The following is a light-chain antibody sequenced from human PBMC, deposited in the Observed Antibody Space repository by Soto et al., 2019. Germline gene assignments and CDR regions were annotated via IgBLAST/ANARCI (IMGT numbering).Light chain of an antibody. V-gene: IGLV2-14*01. CDR2: EVT. Sequence: QSVLTQPASVSGSPGQSITICCTGTSSDVGGYNHVSWYQHHPGKAPKRIIYEVTKRPSGVSNRFSGSKSGDTASLTISGLQAEDEADYYCSSHTASTTRIFGTGTKVTVL. CDR3: SSHTASTTRI. J-gene: IGLJ1*01. CDR1: SSDVGGYNH.